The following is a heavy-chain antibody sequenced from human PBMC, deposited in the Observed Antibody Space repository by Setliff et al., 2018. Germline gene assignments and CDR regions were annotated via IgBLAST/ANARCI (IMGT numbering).Heavy chain of an antibody. CDR1: GGSISPYF. D-gene: IGHD3-22*01. J-gene: IGHJ4*02. Sequence: SETLSLTCTVSGGSISPYFWSWIRQPPGKGLEWIGYIYHNGNTNFNPSLKSRVTMSVDTSKNQFALNLTSVTAADTAVYFCARSDWDSSGYYYFDYWGQGTLVTVSS. V-gene: IGHV4-59*01. CDR3: ARSDWDSSGYYYFDY. CDR2: IYHNGNT.